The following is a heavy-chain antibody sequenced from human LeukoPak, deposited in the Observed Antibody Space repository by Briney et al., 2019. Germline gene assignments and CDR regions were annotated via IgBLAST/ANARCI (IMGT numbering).Heavy chain of an antibody. D-gene: IGHD6-19*01. CDR1: AFTLSDCT. V-gene: IGHV3-73*01. J-gene: IGHJ1*01. Sequence: GSLRLSFAAPAFTLSDCTIHRVRQASGKGLELVARIRSKANNYATEYGASVKGRFTISRDDAKNTAYLQMNSLKTEDTAIYYCSAGPSGWTEFFQHWGQGTLVTVSS. CDR3: SAGPSGWTEFFQH. CDR2: IRSKANNYAT.